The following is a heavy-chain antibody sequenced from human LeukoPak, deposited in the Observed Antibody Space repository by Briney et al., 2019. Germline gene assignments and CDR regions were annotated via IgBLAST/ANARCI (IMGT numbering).Heavy chain of an antibody. Sequence: GGSLRLSCAASGFTFSNAWMSWVRQAPGKGLEWVGRIKSKTDGGTTDYAAPVKGRFTISRDDSKNALYLQMNSLKTEDTAVYYCTTGQIQLWTGYNDYWGQGTLVTVSS. CDR2: IKSKTDGGTT. V-gene: IGHV3-15*01. D-gene: IGHD5-18*01. CDR1: GFTFSNAW. J-gene: IGHJ4*02. CDR3: TTGQIQLWTGYNDY.